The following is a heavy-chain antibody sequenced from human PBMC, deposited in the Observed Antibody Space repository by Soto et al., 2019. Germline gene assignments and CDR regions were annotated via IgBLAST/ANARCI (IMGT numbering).Heavy chain of an antibody. CDR1: GYTFTSYG. J-gene: IGHJ6*02. CDR3: ASAPIGYCSGGSCQPLYYYYYGMDV. V-gene: IGHV1-18*01. CDR2: ISAYNGNT. D-gene: IGHD2-15*01. Sequence: ASVKVSCKASGYTFTSYGISWVRQAPGQGLEWMGWISAYNGNTNYAQKLQGRVTMTTDESTSTAYMELSSLRSEDTAVYYCASAPIGYCSGGSCQPLYYYYYGMDVWGQGTTVTVSS.